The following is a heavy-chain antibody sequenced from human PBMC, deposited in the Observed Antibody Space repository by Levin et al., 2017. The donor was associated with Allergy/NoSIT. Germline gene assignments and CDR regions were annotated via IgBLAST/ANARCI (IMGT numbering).Heavy chain of an antibody. Sequence: SGGSLRLSCAASGFSFSSYWMYWVRQAPGKGLVLVSRINGDGSSTPYADSVKGRFTISRDNAKNTLDLQMSSLRVDDTAVYYCARGGYSYGYTPDSWGQGTLVTVSS. V-gene: IGHV3-74*03. D-gene: IGHD3-16*01. CDR2: INGDGSST. J-gene: IGHJ4*02. CDR3: ARGGYSYGYTPDS. CDR1: GFSFSSYW.